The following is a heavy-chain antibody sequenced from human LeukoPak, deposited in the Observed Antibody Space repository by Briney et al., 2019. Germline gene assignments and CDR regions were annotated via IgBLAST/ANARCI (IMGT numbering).Heavy chain of an antibody. V-gene: IGHV3-9*01. CDR1: GFTFDGYA. Sequence: PGGSLRLSCAASGFTFDGYAMHWVRQAPGKGLEWVSGISWNSGSIGYADSVKGRFTISRDNAKNSLYLQMNSLRAEDTALYYCATVLRFLEWPFWGQGTMVTVSS. CDR3: ATVLRFLEWPF. J-gene: IGHJ3*01. D-gene: IGHD3-3*01. CDR2: ISWNSGSI.